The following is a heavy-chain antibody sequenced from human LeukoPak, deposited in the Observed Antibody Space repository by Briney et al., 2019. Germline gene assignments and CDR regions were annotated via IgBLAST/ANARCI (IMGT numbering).Heavy chain of an antibody. CDR3: AKVSLAAADGRWFDP. J-gene: IGHJ5*02. D-gene: IGHD6-13*01. V-gene: IGHV3-30*18. CDR2: ISYDGSNK. Sequence: GGSLRLSCAASGFTFSSYGMHWVRQAPGKGLEWVAVISYDGSNKYYADSVKGRFTISRDNSKNTLYLQMNSLRAEDTAVYYCAKVSLAAADGRWFDPWGQGTLVTVSS. CDR1: GFTFSSYG.